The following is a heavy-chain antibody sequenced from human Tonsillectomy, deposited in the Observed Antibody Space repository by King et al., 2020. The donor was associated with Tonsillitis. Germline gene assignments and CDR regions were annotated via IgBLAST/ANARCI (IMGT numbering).Heavy chain of an antibody. D-gene: IGHD6-13*01. Sequence: MQLQESGPGLVKPSETLSLTCTVSGGSISSSSYYWGWVRQPPGKGLEWIGNIYYSGSTYYNPSLKSRATVSVDTSKNQFSLKLRSVTAADTAVYYCARHMPGIAAACPMYFDSWGQGTLVAVSS. J-gene: IGHJ4*02. CDR3: ARHMPGIAAACPMYFDS. CDR2: IYYSGST. CDR1: GGSISSSSYY. V-gene: IGHV4-39*01.